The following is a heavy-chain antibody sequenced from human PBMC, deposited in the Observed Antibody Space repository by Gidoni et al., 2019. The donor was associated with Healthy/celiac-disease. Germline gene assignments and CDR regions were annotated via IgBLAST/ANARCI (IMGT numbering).Heavy chain of an antibody. CDR2: ISSSSSYI. D-gene: IGHD2-2*01. CDR3: ARDRVVPAAGGKFDY. Sequence: EVQLVESGGGLVTPGGSLRLSCAASGFTFSSYSMNWVRQAPGKGLEWVSSISSSSSYIYYADSVKGRFTISRDNAKNSLYLQMNSLRAEDTAVYYCARDRVVPAAGGKFDYWGQGTLVTVSS. CDR1: GFTFSSYS. V-gene: IGHV3-21*01. J-gene: IGHJ4*02.